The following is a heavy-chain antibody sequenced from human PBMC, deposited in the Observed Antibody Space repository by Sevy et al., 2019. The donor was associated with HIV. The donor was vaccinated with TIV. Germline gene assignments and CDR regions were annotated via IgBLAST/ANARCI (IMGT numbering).Heavy chain of an antibody. CDR1: GFTFSSYA. Sequence: GGSLRLSCAASGFTFSSYAMSWVRHAPGKGLEWVSAISGSGGSTYYADSVKGRFTISRDNSKNTLYLQMNSLRAEDTAVYYCAKDGSYNWNGDYFDYWGQGTLVTVSS. J-gene: IGHJ4*02. V-gene: IGHV3-23*01. CDR3: AKDGSYNWNGDYFDY. D-gene: IGHD1-20*01. CDR2: ISGSGGST.